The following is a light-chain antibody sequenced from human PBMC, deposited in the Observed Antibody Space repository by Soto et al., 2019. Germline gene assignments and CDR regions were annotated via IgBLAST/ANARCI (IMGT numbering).Light chain of an antibody. J-gene: IGKJ1*01. CDR2: GAS. CDR1: ESVSAN. CDR3: QQYNNWPRT. V-gene: IGKV3-15*01. Sequence: EIVMTQSPATLSVSPGERATLSCRASESVSANLAWYQQKPGQAPRLLIYGASTRATGTPARFSGSGSGTEFTLTISILQSEDFAVYYCQQYNNWPRTFGQGTKVEI.